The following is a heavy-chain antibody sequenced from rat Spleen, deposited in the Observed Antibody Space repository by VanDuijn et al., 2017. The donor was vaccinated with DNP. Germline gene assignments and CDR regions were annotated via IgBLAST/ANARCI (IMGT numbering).Heavy chain of an antibody. CDR3: ATQGMDA. J-gene: IGHJ4*01. CDR1: GFTFSDYN. Sequence: EVQLVESGGGLVQPGRSLKLSCAASGFTFSDYNMAWVRQAPKKGLEWVATISYDGSSTYYRDSVKGRFTISRDNAKSTLYLQMDSLRSEDTATYYCATQGMDAWGQGTSVTVSS. V-gene: IGHV5-7*01. CDR2: ISYDGSST.